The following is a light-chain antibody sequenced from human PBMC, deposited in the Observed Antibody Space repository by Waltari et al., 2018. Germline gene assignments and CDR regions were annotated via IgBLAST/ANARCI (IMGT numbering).Light chain of an antibody. CDR1: QNINHN. J-gene: IGKJ2*01. CDR2: DAS. V-gene: IGKV3-15*01. CDR3: QQYNDWPPYT. Sequence: VMTQSPATLSVFPGEGATLSCRASQNINHNLAWYQQKPGQAPRLLIYDASTRASGTPARFTGTASGTEFTLTISSLQSEDSAVFYCQQYNDWPPYTFGQGTKLEIK.